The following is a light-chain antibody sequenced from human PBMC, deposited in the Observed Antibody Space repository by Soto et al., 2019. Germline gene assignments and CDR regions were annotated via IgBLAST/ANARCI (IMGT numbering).Light chain of an antibody. V-gene: IGKV3-15*01. J-gene: IGKJ1*01. CDR1: QNIGTN. CDR2: AAS. Sequence: EIVMTQSPATLSVSPGERATLSCRASQNIGTNLAWFQQKPGQAPRLLIYAASTRAADFPARFSGSGSGTEFTLISSGLQSDDDAADFCQQYKNWLPWTFGQGTKVEIK. CDR3: QQYKNWLPWT.